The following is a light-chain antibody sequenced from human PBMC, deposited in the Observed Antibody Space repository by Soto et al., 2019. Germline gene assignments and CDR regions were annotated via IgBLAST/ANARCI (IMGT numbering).Light chain of an antibody. J-gene: IGLJ3*02. CDR3: FSYTTSNTWV. CDR1: SSDVGTYIY. CDR2: EVS. Sequence: QSALTQPASVSGSPGQSITISCTGTSSDVGTYIYVSWYQHHPGKAPKLMIYEVSNRPSGVSNRFSGSKSGNTASLTISGHQAEVEVDYCSFSYTTSNTWVFGGGTKLTVL. V-gene: IGLV2-14*01.